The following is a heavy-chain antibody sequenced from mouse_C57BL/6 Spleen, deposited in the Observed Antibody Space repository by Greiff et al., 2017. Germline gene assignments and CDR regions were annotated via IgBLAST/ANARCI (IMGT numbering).Heavy chain of an antibody. Sequence: EVQRVESGGGLVKPGGSLKLSCAASGFTFSDYGMHWVRQAPEKGLEWVAYISSGSSTIYYADTVKGRFTISRDNAKNTLFLQMTSLRSEDTAMYYCARSQLRLVDWFAYWGQGTLVTVSA. D-gene: IGHD3-2*02. V-gene: IGHV5-17*01. CDR1: GFTFSDYG. J-gene: IGHJ3*01. CDR3: ARSQLRLVDWFAY. CDR2: ISSGSSTI.